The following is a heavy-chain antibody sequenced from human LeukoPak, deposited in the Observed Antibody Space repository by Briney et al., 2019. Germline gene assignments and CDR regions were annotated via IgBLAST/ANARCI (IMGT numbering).Heavy chain of an antibody. V-gene: IGHV1-18*01. D-gene: IGHD4-17*01. CDR2: ISAYSGHT. J-gene: IGHJ6*03. Sequence: ASVKVSRKASGYTVTTYGINWVRQAPGQGLEWMGWISAYSGHTKYAQRLQGRVTMTTDTSTNTAYMQLTSLRSDDTAVYYCARDVSTVTTRGDYYYYMDVWGKGTTVTFSS. CDR1: GYTVTTYG. CDR3: ARDVSTVTTRGDYYYYMDV.